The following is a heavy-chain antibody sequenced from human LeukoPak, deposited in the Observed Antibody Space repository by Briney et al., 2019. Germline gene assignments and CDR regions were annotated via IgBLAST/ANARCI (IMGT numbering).Heavy chain of an antibody. CDR2: IREDGTEK. CDR3: TRDKMVGATRFDP. D-gene: IGHD1-26*01. Sequence: PGGSLRLSCAASGFTFSSYWMSWVRQAPGKGLEWLAIIREDGTEKHYVDSVKGRFTISRDNAKNSLYLQMDTLRAEDTAVYYCTRDKMVGATRFDPWGQGTLVTVSS. V-gene: IGHV3-7*01. CDR1: GFTFSSYW. J-gene: IGHJ5*02.